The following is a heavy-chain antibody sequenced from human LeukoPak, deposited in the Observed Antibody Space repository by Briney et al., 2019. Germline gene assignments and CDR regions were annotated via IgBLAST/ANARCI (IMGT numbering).Heavy chain of an antibody. CDR1: GGSISSYY. V-gene: IGHV4-59*12. Sequence: SETLSLTCTVSGGSISSYYWSWIRQPPGKGPEWIGYIYNSGSTNYNPSLKSRVTISVDTSKNQFSLKLSSVTAADTAVYYCAITPYYYDSSGSPDYWGQGTLVTVSS. J-gene: IGHJ4*02. D-gene: IGHD3-22*01. CDR2: IYNSGST. CDR3: AITPYYYDSSGSPDY.